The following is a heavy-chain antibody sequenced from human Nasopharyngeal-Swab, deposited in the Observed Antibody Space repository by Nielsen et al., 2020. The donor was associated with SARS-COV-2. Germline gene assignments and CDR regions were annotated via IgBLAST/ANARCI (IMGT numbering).Heavy chain of an antibody. CDR3: ARGSITGTTSPLIDP. D-gene: IGHD1-7*01. V-gene: IGHV4-61*08. Sequence: SEPLSLTCTVSGGPTSSGGYYGSWIRQPPGKGLEWIGYIYYSGSTNYNPSLKSRVTISVDTSKNQFSLKLSSVTAADTAVYYCARGSITGTTSPLIDPWGQGTLVTVSS. CDR1: GGPTSSGGYY. J-gene: IGHJ5*02. CDR2: IYYSGST.